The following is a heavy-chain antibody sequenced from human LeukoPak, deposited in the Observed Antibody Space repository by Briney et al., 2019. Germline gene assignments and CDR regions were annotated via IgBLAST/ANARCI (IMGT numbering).Heavy chain of an antibody. D-gene: IGHD6-19*01. Sequence: GGSLRLSCAASGFTFSSYAMSWVRQAQGNRLEWVSAISGSGGSTYYADSVKGRFTISRDNSKNTLYLQMNSLRAEDTAVYYCANSRGAVAGAPDYWGQGTLVTVSS. CDR2: ISGSGGST. CDR3: ANSRGAVAGAPDY. CDR1: GFTFSSYA. J-gene: IGHJ4*02. V-gene: IGHV3-23*01.